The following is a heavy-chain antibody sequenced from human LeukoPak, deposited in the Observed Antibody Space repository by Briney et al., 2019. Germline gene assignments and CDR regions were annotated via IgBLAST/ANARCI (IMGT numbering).Heavy chain of an antibody. CDR2: INPNSGGT. D-gene: IGHD2-2*03. CDR1: GYTFTGYW. J-gene: IGHJ4*02. Sequence: ASVKVSCKASGYTFTGYWHWVRQAPGQGLEWMGWINPNSGGTNYAQKFQGRVTMTRDTSISTAYMELSRLRSDDTAVYYCARDLDIVVVPAAVDYWGQGALVTVSS. V-gene: IGHV1-2*02. CDR3: ARDLDIVVVPAAVDY.